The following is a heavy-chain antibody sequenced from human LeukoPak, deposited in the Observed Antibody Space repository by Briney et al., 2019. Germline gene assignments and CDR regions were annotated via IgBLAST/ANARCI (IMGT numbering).Heavy chain of an antibody. D-gene: IGHD3-3*01. CDR2: IRSKAKSYAT. CDR3: SRHDDNGVPTNC. V-gene: IGHV3-73*01. J-gene: IGHJ4*02. CDR1: GFSFSGSD. Sequence: GGSLRLSCAASGFSFSGSDMHWVRQASGKGLEWVGRIRSKAKSYATAYAASVNGRFTISRDDSKNTAYLQMNSLKTEDTAVYYCSRHDDNGVPTNCWGQGTLVTVSS.